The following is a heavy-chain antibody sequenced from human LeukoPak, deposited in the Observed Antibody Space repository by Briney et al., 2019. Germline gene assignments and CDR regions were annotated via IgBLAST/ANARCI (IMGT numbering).Heavy chain of an antibody. D-gene: IGHD1-20*01. J-gene: IGHJ4*02. CDR2: ISSTSSHT. V-gene: IGHV3-11*03. CDR1: EFTVSDSY. CDR3: VTGEQIRSPGY. Sequence: GGSLRLSCAASEFTVSDSYMSWIRQAPGKGLEWVSIISSTSSHTEYADSVKGRFTISRDNAKKSVFLQMNNLRVEDTAVYYCVTGEQIRSPGYWGQGTLVTVSS.